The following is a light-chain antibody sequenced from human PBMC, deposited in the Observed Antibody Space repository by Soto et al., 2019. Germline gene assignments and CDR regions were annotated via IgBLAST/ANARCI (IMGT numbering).Light chain of an antibody. CDR2: GAS. CDR1: QSFNSIY. V-gene: IGKV3-15*01. CDR3: QQYNNWPRT. Sequence: EIVLTQSPGTLSLSPGERATLSCRASQSFNSIYLAWYQQKPGQAPRLLIYGASNRATGFPARFSGSGSGTEFNLTISSLQSEDFAVYYCQQYNNWPRTFGQGTKVDIK. J-gene: IGKJ1*01.